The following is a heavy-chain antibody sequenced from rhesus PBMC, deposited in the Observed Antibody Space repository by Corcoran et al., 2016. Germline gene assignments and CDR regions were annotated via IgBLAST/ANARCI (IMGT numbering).Heavy chain of an antibody. CDR2: IYGSGGST. CDR3: ARDWYSGSWSPYYFDY. Sequence: QVQLQESGPAVVKPSETLSLTCAVSGGSISSSNWWSWIRQSPGKGLEWIGGIYGSGGSTEYNPSLKSRVTISKDTSKIQFSLKLGSVTAADTAVYYCARDWYSGSWSPYYFDYWGQGVLVTVSS. CDR1: GGSISSSNW. V-gene: IGHV4-93*01. D-gene: IGHD6-25*01. J-gene: IGHJ4*01.